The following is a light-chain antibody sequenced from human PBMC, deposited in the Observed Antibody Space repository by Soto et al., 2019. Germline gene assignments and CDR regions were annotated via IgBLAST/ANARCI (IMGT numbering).Light chain of an antibody. CDR2: DAS. Sequence: DIQMTQSPSTLSASVGDRVTITCRASQSISRWLAWYQQKPGKAPKALIYDASTLRSGVPSRFSGGGSGTKFPLTISSLQPDDFATYYCKKYNTYSTFGQGTRLEIK. CDR1: QSISRW. J-gene: IGKJ5*01. V-gene: IGKV1-5*01. CDR3: KKYNTYST.